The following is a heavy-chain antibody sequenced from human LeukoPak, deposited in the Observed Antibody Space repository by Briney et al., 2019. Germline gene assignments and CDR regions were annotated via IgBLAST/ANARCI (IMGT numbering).Heavy chain of an antibody. D-gene: IGHD3-10*01. CDR2: INNNSGGT. CDR1: GYTFIGYY. V-gene: IGHV1-2*02. J-gene: IGHJ4*02. CDR3: ASAVTMVRGVITLHYFDY. Sequence: GASVKVSCMASGYTFIGYYMHWVRQAPGQGLEWMGGINNNSGGTNYAQKLQGMVTMNRDTSISTAYMELSRLRSDDTAVYYCASAVTMVRGVITLHYFDYWGQGTLVTVSS.